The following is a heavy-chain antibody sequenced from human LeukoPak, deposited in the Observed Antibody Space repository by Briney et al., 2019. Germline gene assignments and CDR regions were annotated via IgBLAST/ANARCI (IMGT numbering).Heavy chain of an antibody. CDR1: GFTFSSYS. CDR2: ISGSGGRI. V-gene: IGHV3-23*01. D-gene: IGHD1-1*01. CDR3: AKNPRLEGWIYFDS. Sequence: GGSLRLSCAASGFTFSSYSMSWVRQAPGKGLEWVSSISGSGGRIDYADSVKGRFTISRDNSKNTLSLQMNSLTAENTAVYYCAKNPRLEGWIYFDSWGQGILVTVSS. J-gene: IGHJ4*02.